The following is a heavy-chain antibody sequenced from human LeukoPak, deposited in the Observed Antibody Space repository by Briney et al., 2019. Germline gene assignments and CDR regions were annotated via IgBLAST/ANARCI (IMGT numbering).Heavy chain of an antibody. CDR3: ARDSGWFRFDY. D-gene: IGHD6-13*01. CDR1: GFTFSSYW. Sequence: QPGGSLRLSCAASGFTFSSYWMTWVRQAPGKGLEWVANIKEDGGEKYYVDSVKGRFTISRDNAKNPLYLQMNSLRAEDTAVYYCARDSGWFRFDYWGQGTLATVSS. V-gene: IGHV3-7*03. J-gene: IGHJ4*02. CDR2: IKEDGGEK.